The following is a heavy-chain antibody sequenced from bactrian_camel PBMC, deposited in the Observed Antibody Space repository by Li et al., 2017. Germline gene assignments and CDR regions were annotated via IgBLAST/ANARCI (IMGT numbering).Heavy chain of an antibody. CDR3: ASLDDTPGRGDFGY. J-gene: IGHJ6*01. CDR1: GFTIDHRD. V-gene: IGHV3S5*01. Sequence: VQLVESGGGLVQPGESLRLSCVASGFTIDHRDMTWVRQAPGKGLEWLAGIYSDGTHTGYADSVKGRFTISKDNAKHTLYLQMTNLQSEDTAVYYCASLDDTPGRGDFGYWGQGTQVTVS. CDR2: IYSDGTHT. D-gene: IGHD2*01.